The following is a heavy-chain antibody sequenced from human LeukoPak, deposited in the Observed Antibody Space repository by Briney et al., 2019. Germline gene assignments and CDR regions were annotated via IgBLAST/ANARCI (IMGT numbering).Heavy chain of an antibody. Sequence: PGGSLRLSCAASGFTLSSYWMSWVRQAPGKGLEWVANIKQDGSEKYYVDSVKGRFTISRDNAKNSLYLQMNSLRAEDTAVYYCARDRPQYGSGSYYNELYFDYWGQGTLVTVSS. V-gene: IGHV3-7*01. CDR1: GFTLSSYW. CDR2: IKQDGSEK. CDR3: ARDRPQYGSGSYYNELYFDY. D-gene: IGHD3-10*01. J-gene: IGHJ4*02.